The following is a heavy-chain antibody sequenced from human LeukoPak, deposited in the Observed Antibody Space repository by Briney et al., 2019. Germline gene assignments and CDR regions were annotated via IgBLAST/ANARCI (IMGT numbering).Heavy chain of an antibody. CDR3: TRVIVATKDY. J-gene: IGHJ4*02. Sequence: LPGGSLRLSCTGSGFTFGDYAMNWVRQAPGKGLEWVGFIRSKNYGGTTEYAASVKGRFTISRDDSRSIAYLQMNSLKTEDTAVYYCTRVIVATKDYWGQGTLVTVSS. D-gene: IGHD5-12*01. CDR1: GFTFGDYA. V-gene: IGHV3-49*04. CDR2: IRSKNYGGTT.